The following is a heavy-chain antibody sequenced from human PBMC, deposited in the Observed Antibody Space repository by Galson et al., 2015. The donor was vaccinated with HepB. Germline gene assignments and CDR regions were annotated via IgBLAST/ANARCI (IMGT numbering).Heavy chain of an antibody. D-gene: IGHD3-10*01. CDR2: IYTDDSDS. J-gene: IGHJ5*02. Sequence: QSGAEVKKPGESLRISCKGPGYMFSNYWIGWVRQMPGKGLEWMGIIYTDDSDSRYSPSFQGQVTISVDKSISTAYLQWNSLKASDTAMYYCARRGVGSSFYNTDLWGQGTLVTVSS. V-gene: IGHV5-51*01. CDR3: ARRGVGSSFYNTDL. CDR1: GYMFSNYW.